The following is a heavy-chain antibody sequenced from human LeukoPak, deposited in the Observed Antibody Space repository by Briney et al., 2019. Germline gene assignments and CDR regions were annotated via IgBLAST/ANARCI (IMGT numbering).Heavy chain of an antibody. CDR1: GGSFSGYY. CDR2: INHSGST. J-gene: IGHJ6*03. Sequence: SETLSLTCAVYGGSFSGYYWSWIRQPPGKGLEWIGEINHSGSTNYNPSLKSRVTISVDTSKNQFSLKLSSVTAADTAVYYCARRLANYYYYYYMDVWGKETTVTVSS. V-gene: IGHV4-34*01. D-gene: IGHD6-19*01. CDR3: ARRLANYYYYYYMDV.